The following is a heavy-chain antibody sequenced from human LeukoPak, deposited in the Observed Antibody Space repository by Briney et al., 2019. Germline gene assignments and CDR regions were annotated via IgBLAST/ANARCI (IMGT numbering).Heavy chain of an antibody. J-gene: IGHJ4*02. CDR3: ARDRDSSGYYYNFDY. Sequence: EASVKVSCKASGGTFSSYAISWVRQAPGQGLEWMGGIIPIFGTANYVQKFQGRVTITADESTSTAYMELSSLRSEDTAVYYCARDRDSSGYYYNFDYWGQGTLVTVSS. CDR2: IIPIFGTA. D-gene: IGHD3-22*01. CDR1: GGTFSSYA. V-gene: IGHV1-69*13.